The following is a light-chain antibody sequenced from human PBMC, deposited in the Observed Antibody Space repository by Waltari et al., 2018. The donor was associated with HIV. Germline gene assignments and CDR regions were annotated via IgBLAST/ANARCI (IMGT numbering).Light chain of an antibody. V-gene: IGKV1-27*01. CDR1: QGISNS. CDR3: QKYNNAPRT. J-gene: IGKJ1*01. CDR2: AAS. Sequence: DIQMTQSPSSLSASAGDIVTITCRASQGISNSLAWYQQKPGKVPKLLIYAASNLQSGVPSRFSGSGSGTDFTLTISSLQPEDVATYYCQKYNNAPRTFGQGTKVEIK.